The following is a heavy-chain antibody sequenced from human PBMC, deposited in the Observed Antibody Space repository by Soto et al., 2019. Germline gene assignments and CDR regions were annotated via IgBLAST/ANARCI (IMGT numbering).Heavy chain of an antibody. D-gene: IGHD3-3*01. Sequence: PSETLSLTCAVYGGSFSGYYWSWIRQPPGKGLEWIGEINHSGSTNYNPSLKSRVTISVDTSKNQFSLKLSSVTAADTAVYYCGRGGVLRFLGLDYWGQGTLVTVSS. CDR2: INHSGST. J-gene: IGHJ4*02. CDR3: GRGGVLRFLGLDY. V-gene: IGHV4-34*01. CDR1: GGSFSGYY.